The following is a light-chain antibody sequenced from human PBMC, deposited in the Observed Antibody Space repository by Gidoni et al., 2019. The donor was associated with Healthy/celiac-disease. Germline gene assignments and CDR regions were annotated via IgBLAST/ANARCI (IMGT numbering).Light chain of an antibody. Sequence: EIVFTQSPGTLSLSPGERATLSCRDSQSVSSSYLAWYQQKPGQAPRLLIYGASSRATGIPDRFSGSGSGTDFTLTISRLEPEDFAVYYCQQYGSSPETFGQGTKVEIK. V-gene: IGKV3-20*01. J-gene: IGKJ1*01. CDR3: QQYGSSPET. CDR2: GAS. CDR1: QSVSSSY.